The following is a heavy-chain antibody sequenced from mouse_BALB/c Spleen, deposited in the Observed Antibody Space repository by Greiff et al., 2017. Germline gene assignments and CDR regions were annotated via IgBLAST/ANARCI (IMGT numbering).Heavy chain of an antibody. CDR2: INPDSSTI. CDR3: ARVYYGNYVDY. CDR1: GFAFSRYW. V-gene: IGHV4-1*02. J-gene: IGHJ2*01. Sequence: EVQVVESGGGLVQPGGSLKLSCAASGFAFSRYWMSWVRQAPGKGLEWIGEINPDSSTINYTPSLKDKFIISRDNAKNTLYLQMSKVRSEDTALYYCARVYYGNYVDYWGQGTTLTVSS. D-gene: IGHD2-1*01.